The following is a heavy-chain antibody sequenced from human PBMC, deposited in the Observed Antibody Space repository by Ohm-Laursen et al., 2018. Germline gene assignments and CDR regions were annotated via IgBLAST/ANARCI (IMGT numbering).Heavy chain of an antibody. V-gene: IGHV1-2*02. CDR1: GYTFTGYY. CDR3: ARVGSSGWYREFDY. CDR2: INPNSGGT. D-gene: IGHD6-19*01. J-gene: IGHJ4*02. Sequence: ATVKISCKASGYTFTGYYMHWVRQAPGQGLEWMGWINPNSGGTNYAQKFQGRVTMTRDTSINTAYMELSRLRSDDTAVYYCARVGSSGWYREFDYWGQGTLVTVSS.